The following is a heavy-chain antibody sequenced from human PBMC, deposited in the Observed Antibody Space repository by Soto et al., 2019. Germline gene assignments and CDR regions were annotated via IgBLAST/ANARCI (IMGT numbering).Heavy chain of an antibody. J-gene: IGHJ4*02. Sequence: GGSLRLSCAASGFTFSSYWMHWVRQAPGKGLVWVSRINSDGSSTSYADSVKGRFTISRDNAKNTLYLQMNSLRAEDTAVYYCATPRRYSYGYVYWGQGTLVTVSS. D-gene: IGHD5-18*01. V-gene: IGHV3-74*01. CDR2: INSDGSST. CDR1: GFTFSSYW. CDR3: ATPRRYSYGYVY.